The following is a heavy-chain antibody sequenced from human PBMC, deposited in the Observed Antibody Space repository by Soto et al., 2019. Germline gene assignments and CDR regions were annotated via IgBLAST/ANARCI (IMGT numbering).Heavy chain of an antibody. J-gene: IGHJ6*02. CDR3: ARQPGRARGRVYRIDV. CDR1: RYSFTTYC. Sequence: PWESLKMTCECSRYSFTTYCIPLVLQMPGKGLDWMRRIDPSDSYTNYSPSFQCRVTISSDKSISTPYLHWSRLKASDTAMSSRARQPGRARGRVYRIDVCGRGTTVTFSS. V-gene: IGHV5-10-1*01. CDR2: IDPSDSYT. D-gene: IGHD2-15*01.